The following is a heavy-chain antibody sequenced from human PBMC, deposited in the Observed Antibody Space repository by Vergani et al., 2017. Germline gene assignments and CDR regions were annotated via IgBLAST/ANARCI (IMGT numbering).Heavy chain of an antibody. CDR2: IWYDGSNK. J-gene: IGHJ6*02. V-gene: IGHV3-33*03. Sequence: QVQLVESGGGVVQPGRSLRLSCAASGFTFSSYGMHWVRQAPGKGLEWVAVIWYDGSNKYYGDSVKGRFTISRDKSQNTVNLQMNSLRTEDTAVYFCANSVIAGNVGVAYFGMDVWGRGTTVTVS. CDR1: GFTFSSYG. CDR3: ANSVIAGNVGVAYFGMDV. D-gene: IGHD2/OR15-2a*01.